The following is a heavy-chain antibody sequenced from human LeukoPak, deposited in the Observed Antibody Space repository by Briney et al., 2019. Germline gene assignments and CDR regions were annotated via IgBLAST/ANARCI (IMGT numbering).Heavy chain of an antibody. CDR3: ARDLNDFWSGPYLDY. D-gene: IGHD3-3*01. V-gene: IGHV4-4*07. CDR2: IYTSGST. J-gene: IGHJ4*02. Sequence: SETLSLTCTVSGGSISSYYWSWIRQPAGKGLEWIGRIYTSGSTNYNPSLKSRVTMSVDTSKNQFSLKLSSVTAADTAVYYCARDLNDFWSGPYLDYWGQGTLVTVSS. CDR1: GGSISSYY.